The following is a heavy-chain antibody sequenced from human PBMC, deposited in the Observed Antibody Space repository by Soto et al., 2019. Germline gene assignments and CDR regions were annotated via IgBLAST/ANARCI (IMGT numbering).Heavy chain of an antibody. Sequence: QVQLVESGGAVVQPGRSLRLSCAASGFSFNTFGMHWVRQAPGKGLEWLTVISYDGSDKYYADSVEGRFIISRDNSVNTLYLQMNSLRPDDTAVYYCARGPYYGSGTLDYWGQGTLVTVSS. CDR1: GFSFNTFG. V-gene: IGHV3-30*03. CDR3: ARGPYYGSGTLDY. D-gene: IGHD3-10*01. J-gene: IGHJ4*02. CDR2: ISYDGSDK.